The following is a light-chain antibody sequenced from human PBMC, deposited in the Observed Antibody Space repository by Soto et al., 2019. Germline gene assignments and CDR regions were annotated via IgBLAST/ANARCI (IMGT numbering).Light chain of an antibody. J-gene: IGKJ2*01. Sequence: DIVLTQSPDSLAVSLGERATINCKSSQSIFYSRNNKNYLAWYQKKPGQPPKLLLYWASTRESGVPDRFSGSGSGTDFTLTISNLQAEDVAVYYCQHYYYNPPYTLGQGTKLEIK. CDR3: QHYYYNPPYT. CDR2: WAS. V-gene: IGKV4-1*01. CDR1: QSIFYSRNNKNY.